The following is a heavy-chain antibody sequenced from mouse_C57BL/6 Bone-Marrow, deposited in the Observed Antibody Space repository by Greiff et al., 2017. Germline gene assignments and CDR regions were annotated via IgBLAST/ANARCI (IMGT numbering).Heavy chain of an antibody. J-gene: IGHJ3*01. Sequence: EVQLVESGAELVRPGASVKLSCTASGFNIKDDYMHWVKQRPEQGLEWIGWIDPENGDTEYASKFQGKATITADTSSNTAYLQLSSLTSEDTAVYYCTTEGIYYDYEGFAYWGQGTLVTVSA. V-gene: IGHV14-4*01. CDR2: IDPENGDT. CDR3: TTEGIYYDYEGFAY. D-gene: IGHD2-4*01. CDR1: GFNIKDDY.